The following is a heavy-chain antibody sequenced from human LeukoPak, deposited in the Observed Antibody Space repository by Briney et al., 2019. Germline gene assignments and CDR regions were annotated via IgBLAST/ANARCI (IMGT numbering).Heavy chain of an antibody. J-gene: IGHJ4*02. CDR2: IYYSGST. CDR3: ARGYCSGGSCYPVDY. D-gene: IGHD2-15*01. CDR1: GGSISSYY. Sequence: SETLSLTCTVSGGSISSYYWSWIRQPPGKGLEWIGYIYYSGSTNYNPSLKSQVTTSVDTSKNQFSLKLSSVTAADTAVYYCARGYCSGGSCYPVDYWGQGTLVTVSS. V-gene: IGHV4-59*01.